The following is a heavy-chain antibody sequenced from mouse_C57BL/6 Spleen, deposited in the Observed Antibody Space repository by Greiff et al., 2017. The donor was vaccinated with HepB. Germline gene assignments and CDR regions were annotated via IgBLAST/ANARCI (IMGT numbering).Heavy chain of an antibody. D-gene: IGHD1-1*01. CDR1: GYTFTSYW. Sequence: VQLQQPGAELVKPGASVKLSCKASGYTFTSYWMHWVKQRPGQGLEWIGMIHPNSGSTNYNEKFKSKATLTVDKSSSTAYMQLSSLTSEDSAVYYCARNGYGSSYVGLPAFDYWGQGTTLTVSS. CDR2: IHPNSGST. CDR3: ARNGYGSSYVGLPAFDY. V-gene: IGHV1-64*01. J-gene: IGHJ2*01.